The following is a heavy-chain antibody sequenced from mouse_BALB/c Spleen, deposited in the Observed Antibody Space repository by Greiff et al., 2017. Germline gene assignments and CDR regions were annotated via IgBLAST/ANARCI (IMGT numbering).Heavy chain of an antibody. V-gene: IGHV1-9*01. D-gene: IGHD2-3*01. Sequence: VQLQQSGAELMKPGASVKISCKATGYTFSSYWIEWVKQRPGHGLEWIGEILPGSGSTNYNEKFKRKATLTVDKSSSTAYMQLSSLTSEDSAVYYCTISDGLDYWGQGTTLTVSS. CDR3: TISDGLDY. J-gene: IGHJ2*01. CDR1: GYTFSSYW. CDR2: ILPGSGST.